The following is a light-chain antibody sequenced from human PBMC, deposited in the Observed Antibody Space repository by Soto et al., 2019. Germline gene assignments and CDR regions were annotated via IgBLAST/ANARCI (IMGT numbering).Light chain of an antibody. Sequence: PVAGSRLSCRAVQSISINYLAWCQQKPGQAPRLLIFGASIRDTGIPDRFSGSGSGTDFTLTISRLESEDFAVYYCQQYGSSPGTFGQGTKVDIK. J-gene: IGKJ1*01. CDR2: GAS. V-gene: IGKV3-20*01. CDR3: QQYGSSPGT. CDR1: QSISINY.